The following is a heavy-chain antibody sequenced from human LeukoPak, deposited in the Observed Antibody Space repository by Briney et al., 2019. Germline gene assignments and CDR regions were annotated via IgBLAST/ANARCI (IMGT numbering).Heavy chain of an antibody. D-gene: IGHD6-19*01. J-gene: IGHJ3*02. CDR1: GFMFSSYA. V-gene: IGHV3-23*01. Sequence: GGSLRLSCAASGFMFSSYAMNWVRQTPGKGLEWVSGISDTGDTIHYADSVKGRSTISRDNPKNTVYLQMNSLTVDDTAVYYCAKDRIAVAGLGDDAFDIWGQGTMVTVSS. CDR3: AKDRIAVAGLGDDAFDI. CDR2: ISDTGDTI.